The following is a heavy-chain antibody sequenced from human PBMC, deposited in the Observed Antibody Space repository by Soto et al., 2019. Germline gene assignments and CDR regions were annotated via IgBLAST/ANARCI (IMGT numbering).Heavy chain of an antibody. D-gene: IGHD5-12*01. V-gene: IGHV3-30*18. Sequence: QVQLVESGGGVVQPGRSLRLSCAASGFTFSSYGMHWVRQAPGKGLEWVAVISYDGSNKYYADSVKGRFTISRDNSKNTLYLQMNSLRAEDTAVYYCAKEGKWLQPYYYYGMDVWGQGTTVTVSS. CDR1: GFTFSSYG. CDR3: AKEGKWLQPYYYYGMDV. J-gene: IGHJ6*02. CDR2: ISYDGSNK.